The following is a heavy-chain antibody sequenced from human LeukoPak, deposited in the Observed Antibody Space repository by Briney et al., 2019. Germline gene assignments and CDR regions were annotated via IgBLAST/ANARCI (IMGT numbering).Heavy chain of an antibody. CDR1: GGSFSGYY. J-gene: IGHJ5*02. CDR2: INHSGST. V-gene: IGHV4-34*01. CDR3: ARAAGGDAGFDP. D-gene: IGHD6-13*01. Sequence: SETLSLTCAVYGGSFSGYYWSWIRQPPGKGLEWIGEINHSGSTNYNPSLKSRVTISVDTSKNQFSLKLSSVTAADTAVYYCARAAGGDAGFDPWGQGTLVTVSS.